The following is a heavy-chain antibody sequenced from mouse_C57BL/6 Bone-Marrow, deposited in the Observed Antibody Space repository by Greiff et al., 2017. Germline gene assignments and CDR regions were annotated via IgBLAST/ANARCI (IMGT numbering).Heavy chain of an antibody. CDR3: ARHYYGSSFYYYAMDY. J-gene: IGHJ4*01. V-gene: IGHV1-64*01. CDR1: GYTFTSYW. CDR2: IHPNSGST. Sequence: VQLQQPGAELVKPGASVKLSCKASGYTFTSYWMHWVKQRPGQGLEWIGMIHPNSGSTNYNEKFKSKATLTVDKSSSTAYMQLSSLTSEDSAVYYCARHYYGSSFYYYAMDYWGQGTSVTVSS. D-gene: IGHD1-1*01.